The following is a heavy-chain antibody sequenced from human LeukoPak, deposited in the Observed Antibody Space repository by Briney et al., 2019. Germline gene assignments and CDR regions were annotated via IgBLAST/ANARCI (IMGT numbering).Heavy chain of an antibody. CDR3: ARGPGCSGGSCPFNY. Sequence: SVKVSCKASGGTFSSYAISWVRQAPGQGLEWMGGITPIFGTANYAQKFQGRVTITADESTSTAYMELSSLRSEDTAVYYCARGPGCSGGSCPFNYWGQGTLVTVSS. J-gene: IGHJ4*02. V-gene: IGHV1-69*13. CDR1: GGTFSSYA. D-gene: IGHD2-15*01. CDR2: ITPIFGTA.